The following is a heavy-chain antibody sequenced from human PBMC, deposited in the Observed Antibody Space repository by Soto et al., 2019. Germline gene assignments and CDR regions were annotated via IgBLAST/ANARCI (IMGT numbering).Heavy chain of an antibody. CDR1: GFTVSNTY. Sequence: EVQLVETGGGLIQPGGSLRLSCAASGFTVSNTYMTWVRQPPGKGLECVSVIYTAGGTNYADSVKGRFIISRDHSKNTLYLPMNSLRAEDTAVYYCARALPVAKGGFDPWGQGNLVTVSS. CDR3: ARALPVAKGGFDP. CDR2: IYTAGGT. J-gene: IGHJ5*02. V-gene: IGHV3-53*02. D-gene: IGHD2-2*01.